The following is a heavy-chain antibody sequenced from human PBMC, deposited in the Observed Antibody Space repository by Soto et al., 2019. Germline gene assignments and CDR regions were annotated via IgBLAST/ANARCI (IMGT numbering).Heavy chain of an antibody. CDR1: GYTFTNYD. V-gene: IGHV1-18*01. CDR3: ARKGYIGNFGLDV. Sequence: QVQLVQSGAEVKRPGASVKVSCKASGYTFTNYDVAWVRRAPGQGLQWMGWISFSKGKTYYEQSFQGRVTMTPDTVTTTGYMEVRSLRSDDRAVYYCARKGYIGNFGLDVWGQGTTVSVSS. CDR2: ISFSKGKT. D-gene: IGHD5-12*01. J-gene: IGHJ6*02.